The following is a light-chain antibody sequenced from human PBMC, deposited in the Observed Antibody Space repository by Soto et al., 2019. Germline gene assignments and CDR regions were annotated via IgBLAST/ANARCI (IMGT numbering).Light chain of an antibody. CDR3: QQYNSYSTS. Sequence: DIQMTQSPSTLSASVGDRVTITCRASQSISSWLAWYQQKPGKAPKLLIYDASSMETGVPSRFSGSGSGTDFTLTISRLQPDDFATYYCQQYNSYSTSFGPGTKVDIK. J-gene: IGKJ3*01. CDR2: DAS. CDR1: QSISSW. V-gene: IGKV1-5*01.